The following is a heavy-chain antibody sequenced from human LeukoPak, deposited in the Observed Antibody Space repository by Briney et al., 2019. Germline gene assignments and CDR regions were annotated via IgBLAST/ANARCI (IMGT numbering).Heavy chain of an antibody. CDR1: GGSFSSYY. V-gene: IGHV4-34*01. CDR3: ARKEGGQLVNTRRWFDP. J-gene: IGHJ5*02. CDR2: INHSGST. Sequence: PSETLSLTCAVYGGSFSSYYWSWIRQPPGKGLEWIGEINHSGSTSYKPSLKSRVTISLDTSKNQFSLRLSSVTAADTAVYYCARKEGGQLVNTRRWFDPWGQGTLVTVSS. D-gene: IGHD6-13*01.